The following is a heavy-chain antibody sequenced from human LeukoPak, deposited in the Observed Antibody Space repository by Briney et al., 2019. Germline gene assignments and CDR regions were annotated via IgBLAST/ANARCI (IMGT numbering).Heavy chain of an antibody. CDR2: ISGSGGST. CDR3: AKGTGITIFGVGRRSDYFDY. D-gene: IGHD3-3*01. CDR1: GLTFSSYA. Sequence: GGSLRLSCAASGLTFSSYAMSWVRQAPGKGLEWVSAISGSGGSTYYADSVKGRFTISRDNSKNTLYLQVNSLRAEDTAVYYCAKGTGITIFGVGRRSDYFDYWGQGTLVTVSS. V-gene: IGHV3-23*01. J-gene: IGHJ4*02.